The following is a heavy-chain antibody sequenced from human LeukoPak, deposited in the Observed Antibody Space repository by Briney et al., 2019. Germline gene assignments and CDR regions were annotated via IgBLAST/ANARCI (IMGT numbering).Heavy chain of an antibody. CDR2: INPNSGGT. J-gene: IGHJ6*03. CDR1: GSTFTGYY. D-gene: IGHD2-2*01. Sequence: EASVKVSCKASGSTFTGYYMHWVRQAPGQGLEWMGWINPNSGGTNYAQKFQGRVTMTRDTSISTSYMELSRLRSDDTAVYYCARVPSRYCSSTSCYVSYYYYMDVWGKGTTVTVSS. V-gene: IGHV1-2*02. CDR3: ARVPSRYCSSTSCYVSYYYYMDV.